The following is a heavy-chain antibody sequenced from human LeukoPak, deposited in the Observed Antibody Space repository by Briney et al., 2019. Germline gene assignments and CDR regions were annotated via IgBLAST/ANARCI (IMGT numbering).Heavy chain of an antibody. CDR2: INQDGSDK. Sequence: GGSLRLSCAASGFTFSSYEMNWVRQAPGKGLEWVANINQDGSDKYYVDSVKGRFAISRDNTKNSLYLQMNSLRAEDTAVYYCVGGDYWGQGTLVTVSS. CDR3: VGGDY. V-gene: IGHV3-7*01. J-gene: IGHJ4*02. CDR1: GFTFSSYE.